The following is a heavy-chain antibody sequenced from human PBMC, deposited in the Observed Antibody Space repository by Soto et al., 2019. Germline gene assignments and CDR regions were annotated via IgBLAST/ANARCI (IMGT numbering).Heavy chain of an antibody. CDR2: IYYSGST. CDR3: ARIPYSSYTFDY. Sequence: QLQLQESGPGLVKPSETLSLTCTVSGGSNSSSNYYWGWIRQPPGKGLEWIGSIYYSGSTYYNPSLKSRXXIXIXXSKTQFSLKLSSVTAADTAVYDCARIPYSSYTFDYWGQGTLVTVSS. V-gene: IGHV4-39*01. J-gene: IGHJ4*02. D-gene: IGHD6-6*01. CDR1: GGSNSSSNYY.